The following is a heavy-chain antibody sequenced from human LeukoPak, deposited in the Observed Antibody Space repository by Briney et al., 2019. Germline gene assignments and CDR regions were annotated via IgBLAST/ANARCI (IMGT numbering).Heavy chain of an antibody. CDR3: AKVNNWNLRGHCFDY. Sequence: GRSLRLSCAASGFTFDDYAMSWVRQAPGKGLEWVSAISGSGGSTYYADSVKGRFTISRDNSKNTLYLQMNSLRAEDTAVYYCAKVNNWNLRGHCFDYWGQGTLVTVSS. CDR2: ISGSGGST. J-gene: IGHJ4*02. V-gene: IGHV3-23*01. D-gene: IGHD1-7*01. CDR1: GFTFDDYA.